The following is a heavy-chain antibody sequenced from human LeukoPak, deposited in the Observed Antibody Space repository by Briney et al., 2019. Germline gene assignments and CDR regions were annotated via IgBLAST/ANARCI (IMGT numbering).Heavy chain of an antibody. Sequence: SETLSLTCTVSGGSVSSGSYYWSWLRQPPGKGLEWIGYIYYSGSTNYNPSLKSRVTISVDTSKNQFSLKLSSVTAADTAVYYCARDRTGPLSYYYGIDPWGQGTLVTVSS. D-gene: IGHD3-10*01. CDR3: ARDRTGPLSYYYGIDP. CDR2: IYYSGST. CDR1: GGSVSSGSYY. V-gene: IGHV4-61*01. J-gene: IGHJ5*02.